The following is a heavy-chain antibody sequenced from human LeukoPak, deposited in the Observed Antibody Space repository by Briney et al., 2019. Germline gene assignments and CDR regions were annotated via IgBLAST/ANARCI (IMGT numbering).Heavy chain of an antibody. J-gene: IGHJ4*02. CDR1: GGSISSYY. CDR3: ARISSSASY. D-gene: IGHD6-19*01. CDR2: YYYSGST. V-gene: IGHV4-59*06. Sequence: SETLSLTCTVSGGSISSYYWSWIRQPPGKGLEWIGYYYYSGSTYYNPSLKSRVTISVDTSKNQFSLKLTSVTAADTAVYYCARISSSASYWGQGTLVTVSS.